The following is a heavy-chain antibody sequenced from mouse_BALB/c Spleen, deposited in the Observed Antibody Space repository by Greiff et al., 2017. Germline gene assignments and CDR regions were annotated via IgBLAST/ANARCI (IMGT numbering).Heavy chain of an antibody. Sequence: QVQLKESGPELVKPGASVKISCKASGYSFTSYYIHWVKQRPGQGLEWIGWIFPGSGNTKYNEKFKGKATLTADTSSSTAYMQLSSLTSEDSAVYFCARSLTRSFFAYWGQGTLVTVSA. V-gene: IGHV1-66*01. CDR3: ARSLTRSFFAY. D-gene: IGHD1-3*01. CDR1: GYSFTSYY. J-gene: IGHJ3*01. CDR2: IFPGSGNT.